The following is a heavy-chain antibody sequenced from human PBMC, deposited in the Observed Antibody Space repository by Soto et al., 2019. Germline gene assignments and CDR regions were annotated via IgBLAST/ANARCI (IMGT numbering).Heavy chain of an antibody. V-gene: IGHV3-33*01. D-gene: IGHD2-15*01. Sequence: SCAASGFTFSSYGMHWVRQAPGKGLEWVAVIWYDGSNKYYADSVKGRFTISRDNSKNTLYLQMNSLRAEDTAVYYCARGPLDCSGGSCYRGFDYWGQGTLVTVSS. CDR3: ARGPLDCSGGSCYRGFDY. J-gene: IGHJ4*02. CDR1: GFTFSSYG. CDR2: IWYDGSNK.